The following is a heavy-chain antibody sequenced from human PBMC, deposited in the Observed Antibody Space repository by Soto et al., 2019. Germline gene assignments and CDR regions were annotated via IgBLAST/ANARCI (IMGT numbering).Heavy chain of an antibody. J-gene: IGHJ4*02. CDR2: IYYSGST. CDR1: GGSINSSGYC. CDR3: ARQDFRGVIPNYFDY. Sequence: SETLSLTCTVSGGSINSSGYCWGWIRQPPGKGLEWIGSIYYSGSTYYNPSLKSRVTISVDTSKNQFSLQLSSVTAADTAVYYCARQDFRGVIPNYFDYWGQGTLVTVSS. D-gene: IGHD3-10*01. V-gene: IGHV4-39*01.